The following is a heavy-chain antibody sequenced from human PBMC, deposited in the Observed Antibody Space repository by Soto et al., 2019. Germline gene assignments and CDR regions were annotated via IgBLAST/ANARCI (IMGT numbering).Heavy chain of an antibody. CDR2: IIPILGIA. Sequence: SVKVSCKASGGTFSSYTISWVRQDPGQGLEWMGRIIPILGIANYAQKFQGRVTITADKSTSTAYMELSSLRSEDTAVYYCARGGSVIVVVPAAPMGPYGMDVWAKGPRSPSP. V-gene: IGHV1-69*02. J-gene: IGHJ6*02. CDR1: GGTFSSYT. CDR3: ARGGSVIVVVPAAPMGPYGMDV. D-gene: IGHD2-2*01.